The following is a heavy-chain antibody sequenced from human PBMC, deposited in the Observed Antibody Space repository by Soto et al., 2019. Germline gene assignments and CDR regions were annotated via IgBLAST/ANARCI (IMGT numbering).Heavy chain of an antibody. D-gene: IGHD2-8*01. CDR1: GFTVSSNH. CDR2: ISASGGST. J-gene: IGHJ4*02. V-gene: IGHV3-23*01. CDR3: AKSPTIVLMVYASYFDY. Sequence: GSLRLFCAASGFTVSSNHMSWVRQAPGKGLEWVSAISASGGSTYYADSVKGRFTISRDNSKNTLYLQMNSLRAEDTAVYYCAKSPTIVLMVYASYFDYWGQGTLVTVSS.